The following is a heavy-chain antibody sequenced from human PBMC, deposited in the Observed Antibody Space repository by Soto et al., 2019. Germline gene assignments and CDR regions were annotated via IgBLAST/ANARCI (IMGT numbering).Heavy chain of an antibody. CDR2: ISSSGSTI. J-gene: IGHJ4*02. Sequence: GVLRLSCAASGFTFSDYYMSWIRQAPGKGLEWVSYISSSGSTIYYADSVKGRFTISRDNAKNSLYLQMNSLRAEDTAVYYCASGYDFWSGYYTWPYWGQGTLLTVSS. CDR1: GFTFSDYY. CDR3: ASGYDFWSGYYTWPY. D-gene: IGHD3-3*01. V-gene: IGHV3-11*01.